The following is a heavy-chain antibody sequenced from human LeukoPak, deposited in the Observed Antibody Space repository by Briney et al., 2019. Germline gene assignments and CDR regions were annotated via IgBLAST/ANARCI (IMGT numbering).Heavy chain of an antibody. J-gene: IGHJ1*01. CDR3: ASGPNYYDSSGFLYFQH. D-gene: IGHD3-22*01. CDR1: GGSISSYY. CDR2: IYYSGST. V-gene: IGHV4-59*01. Sequence: SETLSLTCTVSGGSISSYYWSWIRQPPGKGLEWIGYIYYSGSTNYNPSLKSRVTISVDTSKNQFSLKLSSVTAADTAVYYCASGPNYYDSSGFLYFQHWGQGTLVTVSS.